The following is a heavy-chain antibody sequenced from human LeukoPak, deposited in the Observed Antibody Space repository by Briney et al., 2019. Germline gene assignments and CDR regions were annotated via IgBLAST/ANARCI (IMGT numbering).Heavy chain of an antibody. CDR1: GFTFSSYW. J-gene: IGHJ3*02. CDR2: IKQDGSEK. Sequence: GGSLRLSCAASGFTFSSYWMSWVRQAPGEGLEWVANIKQDGSEKYYVDSVKGRFTISRDNAKNSLYLQMNSLRAEDTAVYYCARDHRYSSSWPDAFDIWGQGTMVTVSS. D-gene: IGHD6-13*01. CDR3: ARDHRYSSSWPDAFDI. V-gene: IGHV3-7*01.